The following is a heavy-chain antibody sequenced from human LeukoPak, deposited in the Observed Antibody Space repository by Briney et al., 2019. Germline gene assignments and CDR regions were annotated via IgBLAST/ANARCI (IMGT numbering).Heavy chain of an antibody. Sequence: QPGGSLRLSCAASGFTFSSYWMHWVRQAPGKGLVWVSRINSDGSSTSYADSVKGRFTISRDNAKNTLYLQMNSLRAEDTAVYYCTTEGGYDPGDFDYWGQGTLVTVSS. CDR1: GFTFSSYW. V-gene: IGHV3-74*01. CDR3: TTEGGYDPGDFDY. J-gene: IGHJ4*02. D-gene: IGHD5-12*01. CDR2: INSDGSST.